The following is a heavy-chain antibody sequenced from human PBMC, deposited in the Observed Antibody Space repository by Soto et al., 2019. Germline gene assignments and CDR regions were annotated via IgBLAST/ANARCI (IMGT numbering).Heavy chain of an antibody. D-gene: IGHD3-3*01. Sequence: SETLSLTCAVYGGSFSGYYLSWIRQPPGKGLEWIGEINHSGSTNYNPSLKSRVTISVDTSKNQFSLKLSSVTAADTAVYYCARVGGYDFWSGSMVAFDYWGQGTLVTVYS. CDR2: INHSGST. CDR3: ARVGGYDFWSGSMVAFDY. V-gene: IGHV4-34*01. J-gene: IGHJ4*02. CDR1: GGSFSGYY.